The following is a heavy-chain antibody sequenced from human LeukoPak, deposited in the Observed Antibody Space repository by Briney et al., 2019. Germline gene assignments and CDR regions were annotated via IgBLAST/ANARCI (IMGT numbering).Heavy chain of an antibody. D-gene: IGHD3-22*01. CDR3: ARTLDSSGYYYLWFDP. J-gene: IGHJ5*02. CDR1: GYSFTSYW. Sequence: ESLKISCKGSGYSFTSYWIGWVRQMPGKGLEWMGIIYPGDSDTRYSPSFQGQVTISADKSISTAYLQWSSLKASDTALYYCARTLDSSGYYYLWFDPWGQGTLVTVSS. CDR2: IYPGDSDT. V-gene: IGHV5-51*01.